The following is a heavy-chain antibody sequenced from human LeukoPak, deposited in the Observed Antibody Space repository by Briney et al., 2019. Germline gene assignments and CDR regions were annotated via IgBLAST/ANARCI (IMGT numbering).Heavy chain of an antibody. V-gene: IGHV3-21*01. CDR3: ARDLLPYNWNPEWFDP. Sequence: GGSLRLSCAASGFTFSSYSMNWVRQAPGKGLEWVSSISSSSSYIYYADSVKGRFTISRDNAKNSLYLQMNSLRAEDTAVYYCARDLLPYNWNPEWFDPWGQGTLVTVSS. J-gene: IGHJ5*02. CDR1: GFTFSSYS. D-gene: IGHD1-20*01. CDR2: ISSSSSYI.